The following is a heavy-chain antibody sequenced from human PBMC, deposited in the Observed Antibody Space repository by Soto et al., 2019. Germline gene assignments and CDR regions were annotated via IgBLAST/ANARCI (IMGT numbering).Heavy chain of an antibody. D-gene: IGHD1-1*01. CDR2: IYATGTT. V-gene: IGHV4-4*07. CDR1: GASISGFY. J-gene: IGHJ5*01. Sequence: PSETLSLTCTVSGASISGFYWSWIRKSAGKGLEWIGRIYATGTTDYNPSLKSRVMMSVDTSKKQFSLKLRSVTAADTAVYYYVRDGKKNLRDWFDSWGQGISVTVSS. CDR3: VRDGKKNLRDWFDS.